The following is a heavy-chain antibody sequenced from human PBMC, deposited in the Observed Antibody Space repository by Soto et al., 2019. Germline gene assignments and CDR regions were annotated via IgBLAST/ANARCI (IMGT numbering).Heavy chain of an antibody. J-gene: IGHJ4*02. D-gene: IGHD4-17*01. CDR1: GYTFTSYY. CDR2: IEPSGGSK. CDR3: ARSTMTFYYFDF. Sequence: ASVTVSCKASGYTFTSYYMHWVRQAPGQGLEWMGVIEPSGGSKSYTQKFQDRITMTRDTSTSTVYMELSSLRSEDTAVYYCARSTMTFYYFDFWGQGTLVTVS. V-gene: IGHV1-46*01.